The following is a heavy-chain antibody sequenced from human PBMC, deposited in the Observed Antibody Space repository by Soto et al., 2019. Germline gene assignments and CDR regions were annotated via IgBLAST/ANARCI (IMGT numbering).Heavy chain of an antibody. CDR3: ARLQQTGYSSRWYSRWFDP. Sequence: PSETLSLTCAVYGGSFSGYYWSWIRQPPGKGLEWIGEINHSGSTNYNPSLKSRVTISVDTSKNQLSLKLSSVTAADTAVYYCARLQQTGYSSRWYSRWFDPWGQGTRVTVSS. V-gene: IGHV4-34*01. CDR1: GGSFSGYY. CDR2: INHSGST. J-gene: IGHJ5*02. D-gene: IGHD6-13*01.